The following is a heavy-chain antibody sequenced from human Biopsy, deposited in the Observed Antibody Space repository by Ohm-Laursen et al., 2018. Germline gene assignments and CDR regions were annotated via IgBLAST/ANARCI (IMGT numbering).Heavy chain of an antibody. V-gene: IGHV4-61*01. CDR2: IYGRGSTA. CDR3: ARGMRSSGWPYFDS. Sequence: PSDTLSLTYPVSGDSVSSGSFYWTWIRQPPGQGLEYIGYIYGRGSTANYNPSLESRVTMSVDMPKNQFSLKLSSVTAADTAIYYCARGMRSSGWPYFDSWGQGTLVTVSS. D-gene: IGHD6-19*01. J-gene: IGHJ4*02. CDR1: GDSVSSGSFY.